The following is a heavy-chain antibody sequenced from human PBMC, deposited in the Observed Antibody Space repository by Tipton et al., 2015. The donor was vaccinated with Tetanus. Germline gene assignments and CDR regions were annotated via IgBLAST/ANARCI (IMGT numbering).Heavy chain of an antibody. D-gene: IGHD1-26*01. CDR2: INPSGGST. J-gene: IGHJ4*02. Sequence: QLVQSGPEVKRPGSSVMVSCKASGYTFTSYYMHWVRQAPGQGLEWMGIINPSGGSTSYAQKFQGRVTMTRDTSTSTVYMELSSLRSEDTAVYYCARDVVGATGWFDYWGQGTLVTVSS. V-gene: IGHV1-46*01. CDR1: GYTFTSYY. CDR3: ARDVVGATGWFDY.